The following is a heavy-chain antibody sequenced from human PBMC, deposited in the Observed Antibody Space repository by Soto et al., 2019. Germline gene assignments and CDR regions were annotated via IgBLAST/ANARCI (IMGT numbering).Heavy chain of an antibody. J-gene: IGHJ4*02. CDR1: GASISSSDW. V-gene: IGHV4-4*02. CDR2: IYHGGTT. D-gene: IGHD3-16*01. CDR3: VRAFTAPNDAWAFDY. Sequence: QVQLQESGPGLVMPSGTLSLTCAVSGASISSSDWWNWVRQPPGKGLEWIGEIYHGGTTIYNPSLNSRVRISIDESKNQFSLKMTSVTDADTAVYYCVRAFTAPNDAWAFDYWGQGILVTVSS.